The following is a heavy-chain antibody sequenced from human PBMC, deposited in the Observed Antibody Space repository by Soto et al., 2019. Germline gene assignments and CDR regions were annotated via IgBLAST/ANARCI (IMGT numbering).Heavy chain of an antibody. V-gene: IGHV1-69*13. J-gene: IGHJ4*02. CDR2: IIPIFGTA. CDR1: GGALGSYA. D-gene: IGHD2-21*02. CDR3: ARDYCGGDCYSYYFDY. Sequence: TSVKVNCKASGGALGSYAISWVRQAPGQGLEWMGGIIPIFGTANYAQKFQGRVTITADESTSTAYMELSSLRSEDTAVYYCARDYCGGDCYSYYFDYWGQGTLVTVSS.